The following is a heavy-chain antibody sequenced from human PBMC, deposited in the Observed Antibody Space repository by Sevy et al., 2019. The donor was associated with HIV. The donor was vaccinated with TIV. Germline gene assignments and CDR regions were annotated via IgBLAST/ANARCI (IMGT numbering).Heavy chain of an antibody. CDR1: GFTFSSYW. CDR2: IKQDGSEK. J-gene: IGHJ6*03. D-gene: IGHD6-6*01. Sequence: GGSLRLSCAASGFTFSSYWMSWVRQAPGKGLEWVANIKQDGSEKYYVDSVKGRFTISRDNAKNSLYLQMNSLRAEDTAVYYCARVRQLVYYYHYMDVWGKGTTVTVSS. V-gene: IGHV3-7*01. CDR3: ARVRQLVYYYHYMDV.